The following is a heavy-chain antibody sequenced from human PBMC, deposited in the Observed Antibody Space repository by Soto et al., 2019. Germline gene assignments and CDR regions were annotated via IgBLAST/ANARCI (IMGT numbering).Heavy chain of an antibody. J-gene: IGHJ6*03. D-gene: IGHD3-16*02. CDR2: IYHSGST. CDR1: SGSISSSNW. CDR3: ARLEGELSFGYYHYYLDV. Sequence: SETLSLTCAVSSGSISSSNWWSWVRQPPGKGLEWIGEIYHSGSTNYNPSLKSRVTISVDKSKNQFSLKLSSVTAADTAVYYCARLEGELSFGYYHYYLDVWGKGTTVTVSS. V-gene: IGHV4-4*02.